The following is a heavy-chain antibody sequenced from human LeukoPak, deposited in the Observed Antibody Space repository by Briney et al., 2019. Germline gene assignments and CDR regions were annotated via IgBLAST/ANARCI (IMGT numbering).Heavy chain of an antibody. V-gene: IGHV1-46*01. CDR2: INPSGSST. CDR3: ARGGSSSATDDY. D-gene: IGHD6-6*01. CDR1: GYTFTGYY. Sequence: ASVRVSCKASGYTFTGYYMHWVRQAPGQGLEWMGIINPSGSSTSYAQKFQGRVTMTRDTSISTAYMELSRVRSDDTAVYYCARGGSSSATDDYWGQRTLVTVSS. J-gene: IGHJ4*02.